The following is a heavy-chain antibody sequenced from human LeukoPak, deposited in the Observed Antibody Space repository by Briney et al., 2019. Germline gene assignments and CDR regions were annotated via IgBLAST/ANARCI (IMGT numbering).Heavy chain of an antibody. CDR1: GFTFSSYS. D-gene: IGHD1-26*01. CDR2: IRYDGSNK. CDR3: AKVYSSIVGATTIDY. V-gene: IGHV3-30*02. Sequence: GGSLRLSCAASGFTFSSYSMNWVRQAPGKGLEWVTFIRYDGSNKYYADSVKGRVTVSRDNSKNTMSLQMNSLRGEDTAVYYCAKVYSSIVGATTIDYWGQGTLVTVSS. J-gene: IGHJ4*02.